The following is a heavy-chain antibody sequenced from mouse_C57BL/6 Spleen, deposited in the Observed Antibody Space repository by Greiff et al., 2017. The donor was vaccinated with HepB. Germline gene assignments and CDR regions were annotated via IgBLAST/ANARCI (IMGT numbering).Heavy chain of an antibody. J-gene: IGHJ3*01. CDR1: GYAFSSSW. CDR2: IYPGDGDT. CDR3: ARGDYGSSYGFAY. D-gene: IGHD1-1*01. Sequence: VQLQESGPELVKPGASVKISCKASGYAFSSSWMNWVKQRPGKGLEWIGRIYPGDGDTNYNGKFKGKATLTADKSSSTAYMQLSSLTSEDSAVYVCARGDYGSSYGFAYWGQGTLVTVSA. V-gene: IGHV1-82*01.